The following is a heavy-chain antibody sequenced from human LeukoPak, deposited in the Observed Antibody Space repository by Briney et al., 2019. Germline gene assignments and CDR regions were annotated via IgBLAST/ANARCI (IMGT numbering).Heavy chain of an antibody. J-gene: IGHJ4*02. D-gene: IGHD5-12*01. CDR2: ISYDGSNK. CDR3: ARGRGYDHLDY. CDR1: GFTFSSYA. Sequence: PGRSLRLSCAGAGFTFSSYAMHWVRQAPGKGLEWVAVISYDGSNKYYADSVKGRFTISRDNSKNTLYLQMNSLRAEDTAVYYCARGRGYDHLDYWGQGTLVTVSS. V-gene: IGHV3-30-3*01.